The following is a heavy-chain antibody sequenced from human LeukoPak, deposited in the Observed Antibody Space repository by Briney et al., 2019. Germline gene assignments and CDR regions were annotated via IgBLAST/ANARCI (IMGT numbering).Heavy chain of an antibody. Sequence: RGSLRLSCAASGFTFSNAWMSWVRQAPGKGLEWVGRIKSKTDGGTTDYAAPVKGRFTISRDDSKNTLYLQMNSLKTEDTAVYYCTTGYYDILTGYYFDYWGQGTLVTVSS. CDR3: TTGYYDILTGYYFDY. D-gene: IGHD3-9*01. CDR1: GFTFSNAW. J-gene: IGHJ4*02. CDR2: IKSKTDGGTT. V-gene: IGHV3-15*01.